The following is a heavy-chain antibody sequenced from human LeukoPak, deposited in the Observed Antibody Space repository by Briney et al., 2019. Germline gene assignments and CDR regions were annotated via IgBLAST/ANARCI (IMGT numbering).Heavy chain of an antibody. J-gene: IGHJ4*02. CDR1: GGSFSTNA. Sequence: ASVKVSCKASGGSFSTNAISWVRQAPGQGLEWMGALIPVFDTGTYSQKFRDRLTITADQSTSTVYMELSSLTSEDTAVYYCTRDLGYGNGGNYWGQGTLVTVSS. D-gene: IGHD5-18*01. V-gene: IGHV1-69*01. CDR3: TRDLGYGNGGNY. CDR2: LIPVFDTG.